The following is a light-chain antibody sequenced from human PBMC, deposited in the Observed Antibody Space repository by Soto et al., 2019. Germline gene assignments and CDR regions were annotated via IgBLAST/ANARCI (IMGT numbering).Light chain of an antibody. CDR2: GAS. J-gene: IGKJ5*01. CDR1: KSVSSSY. V-gene: IGKV3-20*01. Sequence: EIVLTQSPGTLSLSPGERATLSCRASKSVSSSYLAWYQQKPGQAPRLLIYGASSRATGIPDRFSGSGSGTDFPLTIRRLEPEAFAVYYCQQYGSSPPITFGQGTRLEIK. CDR3: QQYGSSPPIT.